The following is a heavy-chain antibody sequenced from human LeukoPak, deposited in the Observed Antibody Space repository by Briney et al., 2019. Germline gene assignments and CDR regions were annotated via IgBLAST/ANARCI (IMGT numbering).Heavy chain of an antibody. CDR3: ARDHTIYPEMAAAGDYYYYGMDV. D-gene: IGHD6-13*01. V-gene: IGHV4-30-4*01. CDR2: IYYSGST. CDR1: GGSISSGDYY. J-gene: IGHJ6*02. Sequence: KPSETLSLTCTVSGGSISSGDYYWSWIRQPPGKGLEWIGYIYYSGSTYYNPSLKSRVTISVDTSKNQFSLKLSSVTAADTAVYYCARDHTIYPEMAAAGDYYYYGMDVWGQGTTVTVSS.